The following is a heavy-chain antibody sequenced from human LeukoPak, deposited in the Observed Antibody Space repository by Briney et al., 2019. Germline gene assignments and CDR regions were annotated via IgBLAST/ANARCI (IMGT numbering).Heavy chain of an antibody. J-gene: IGHJ4*02. Sequence: PSETLSLTCTVSGGSVSSSNYYWGWIRQPPGKGLEWIGSIYYSKNTYYNPSLKSRVTISADTSKNQFSLTLGSVSATDTAVYYCVSPRGFSYGYFDYWGQGNLVTVSS. D-gene: IGHD5-18*01. CDR1: GGSVSSSNYY. CDR2: IYYSKNT. V-gene: IGHV4-39*01. CDR3: VSPRGFSYGYFDY.